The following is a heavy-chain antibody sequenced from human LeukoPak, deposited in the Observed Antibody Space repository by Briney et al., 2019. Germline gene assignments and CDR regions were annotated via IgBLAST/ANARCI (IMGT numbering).Heavy chain of an antibody. CDR1: GFTFSSYW. Sequence: PGGSPRLSCAASGFTFSSYWMSWVRQAPGKGLEWVAYIKQDGSEKYYVDSVKGRFTISRDNAKNSLYLQMNSLRAEDTAVYYCARDRYDFWSGPIRRITYFDYWGQGTLVTASS. D-gene: IGHD3-3*01. CDR3: ARDRYDFWSGPIRRITYFDY. CDR2: IKQDGSEK. V-gene: IGHV3-7*01. J-gene: IGHJ4*02.